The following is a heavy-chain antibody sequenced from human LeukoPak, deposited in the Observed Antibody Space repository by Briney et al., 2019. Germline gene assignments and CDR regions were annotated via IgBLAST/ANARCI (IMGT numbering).Heavy chain of an antibody. J-gene: IGHJ3*02. CDR3: ARDGWRYCSSTSCYSRPQNAFDI. D-gene: IGHD2-2*01. Sequence: GGSLRLSCAASGFTFSSYWMSWVRQAPGKGLEWVANIKQDGSEKYYVDSVKGRFTISRDNAKNSLYLQMNSLRAEDTAVYYWARDGWRYCSSTSCYSRPQNAFDIWGQGTMVTVSS. CDR1: GFTFSSYW. CDR2: IKQDGSEK. V-gene: IGHV3-7*01.